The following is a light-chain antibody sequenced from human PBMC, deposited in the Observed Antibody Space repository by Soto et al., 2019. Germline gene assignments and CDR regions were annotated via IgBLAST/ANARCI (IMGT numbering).Light chain of an antibody. CDR2: YDS. J-gene: IGLJ1*01. CDR1: NIGSKS. V-gene: IGLV3-21*04. Sequence: SYELTQPPSVSVAPGKTARITCGGNNIGSKSVHWYQQKPGQAPVLVIYYDSDRPSGIPERFSGSNSGNTATLTISRVEAGDEADYYCQVWDSSSDQGVFGTGTNVTVL. CDR3: QVWDSSSDQGV.